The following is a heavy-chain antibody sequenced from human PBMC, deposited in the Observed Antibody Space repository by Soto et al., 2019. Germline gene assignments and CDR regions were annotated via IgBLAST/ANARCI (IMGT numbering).Heavy chain of an antibody. D-gene: IGHD6-13*01. Sequence: SETLSLTCTVSGGSISSYYWSWIRQPPGRGLEWIGYIYYSGSTNYNPSLKSRVTISVDTSKNQFSLKLSSVTAADTAVYYCARESGIAAAAPDYWGQGTLVTVS. CDR2: IYYSGST. V-gene: IGHV4-59*01. CDR1: GGSISSYY. CDR3: ARESGIAAAAPDY. J-gene: IGHJ4*02.